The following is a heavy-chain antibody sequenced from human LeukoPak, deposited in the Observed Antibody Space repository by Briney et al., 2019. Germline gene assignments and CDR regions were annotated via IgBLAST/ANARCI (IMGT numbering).Heavy chain of an antibody. CDR3: ARGLRWSTVTSMDV. CDR1: GFTFSSYD. J-gene: IGHJ6*02. CDR2: ISYDGSNK. D-gene: IGHD4-17*01. V-gene: IGHV3-30-3*01. Sequence: QTGRSLSLSCAVSGFTFSSYDMHWVRQPPGKGLEWVAVISYDGSNKYYADSVKRRFTISRDNSKNTLYLQVSSLRAEDTAVYYCARGLRWSTVTSMDVWGQGTTVTVSS.